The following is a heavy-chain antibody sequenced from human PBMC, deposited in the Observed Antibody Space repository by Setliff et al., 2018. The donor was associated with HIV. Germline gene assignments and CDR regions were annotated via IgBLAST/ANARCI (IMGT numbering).Heavy chain of an antibody. D-gene: IGHD6-13*01. J-gene: IGHJ4*02. CDR2: ISFSSSYT. Sequence: GGSLRLSCAASGFTFSDYYMSWIRQAHGTGGEWVSYISFSSSYTNYADSVKGRFTISRDNAKNSLYLQMNSLRAEDTAVYYCARDVHRTAVGTVDYWGQGTLVTVS. V-gene: IGHV3-11*05. CDR1: GFTFSDYY. CDR3: ARDVHRTAVGTVDY.